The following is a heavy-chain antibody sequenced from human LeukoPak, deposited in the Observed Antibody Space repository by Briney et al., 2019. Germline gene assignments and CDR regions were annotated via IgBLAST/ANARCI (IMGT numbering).Heavy chain of an antibody. J-gene: IGHJ4*02. Sequence: GGSLRLSCVASGFSLSGYWMHWVRKAPGKGLVWVTRINSDGSSTSYADSVKGRFTVSRDNAKNTLYLQMTSLRADDTAIYYCARGPGPRSGWYGTDYWGQGILVTVSS. V-gene: IGHV3-74*01. CDR2: INSDGSST. CDR1: GFSLSGYW. CDR3: ARGPGPRSGWYGTDY. D-gene: IGHD6-19*01.